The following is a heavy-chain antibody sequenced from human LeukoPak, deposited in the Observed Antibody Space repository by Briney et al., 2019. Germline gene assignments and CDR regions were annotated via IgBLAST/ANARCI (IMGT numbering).Heavy chain of an antibody. V-gene: IGHV3-66*01. Sequence: GGSLRLSCAASGFTVTTSYINWVRQAPGKGLEWVSLIDNDGRTYYADSVKGRFTISRDDSKNTLYLQMNTLRAEDTAVFYCARGWGGSGWYFDLWGRGTLVTVSS. D-gene: IGHD3-10*01. CDR3: ARGWGGSGWYFDL. J-gene: IGHJ2*01. CDR2: IDNDGRT. CDR1: GFTVTTSY.